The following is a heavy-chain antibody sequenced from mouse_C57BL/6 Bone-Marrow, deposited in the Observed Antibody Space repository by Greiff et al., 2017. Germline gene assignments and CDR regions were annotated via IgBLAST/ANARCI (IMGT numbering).Heavy chain of an antibody. Sequence: QVQLQQPGAELVKPGASVKMSCKASGYTFTSYWITWVKQRPGQGLEWIGDIYPTSGRTNYNEKFKSKAILTVDTSSNTAYMQLSSLTSEDSAVFCCARSGPLGRSFDYWGQGTTLTGSS. J-gene: IGHJ2*01. CDR3: ARSGPLGRSFDY. CDR1: GYTFTSYW. D-gene: IGHD4-1*01. V-gene: IGHV1-55*01. CDR2: IYPTSGRT.